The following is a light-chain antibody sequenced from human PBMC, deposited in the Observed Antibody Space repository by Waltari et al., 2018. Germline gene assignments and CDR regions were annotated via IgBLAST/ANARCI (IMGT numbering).Light chain of an antibody. J-gene: IGKJ1*01. Sequence: EIVMTQSPATLSVSPGERATLSCRASQSVSSKLPWYQQKPGQAPRLLIYAASTRATGIPARFSGSGSGTEFTLTISSLQSEDFAVYYCQVYNKWPPWTFGQGTKVEMK. CDR2: AAS. CDR3: QVYNKWPPWT. V-gene: IGKV3-15*01. CDR1: QSVSSK.